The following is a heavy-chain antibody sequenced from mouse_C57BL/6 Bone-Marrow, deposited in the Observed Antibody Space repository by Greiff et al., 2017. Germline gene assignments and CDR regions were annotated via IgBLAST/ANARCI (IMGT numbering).Heavy chain of an antibody. Sequence: QVQLQQPGAELVMPGASVKLSCKASGYTFTSYWMHWVKQRPGQGLEWIGEIDPSDSYTNYKPKFKGKSTLTVDKSSSTAYMQLSSLTSEDAAVYYCAREERAHYYGSSYGFAYWGQGTLVTVSA. CDR3: AREERAHYYGSSYGFAY. J-gene: IGHJ3*01. CDR2: IDPSDSYT. D-gene: IGHD1-1*01. V-gene: IGHV1-69*01. CDR1: GYTFTSYW.